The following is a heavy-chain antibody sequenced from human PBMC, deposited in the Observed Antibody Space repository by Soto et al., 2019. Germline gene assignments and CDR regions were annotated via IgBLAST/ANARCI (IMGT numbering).Heavy chain of an antibody. CDR1: GGTFNKYA. J-gene: IGHJ4*02. D-gene: IGHD3-22*01. Sequence: SVKVSFKASGGTFNKYAIDWLRQAPGQGLEWTGGIIPLFGTANYAQKFQGRVTITADEATSTAYMELSRLRSEDTAVYYCARQFDYDTSGYYYAYWGQGTLVTVSS. V-gene: IGHV1-69*13. CDR2: IIPLFGTA. CDR3: ARQFDYDTSGYYYAY.